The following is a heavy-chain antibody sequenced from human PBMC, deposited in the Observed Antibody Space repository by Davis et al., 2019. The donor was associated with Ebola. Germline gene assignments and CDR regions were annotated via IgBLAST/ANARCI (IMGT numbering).Heavy chain of an antibody. CDR1: GNSFSNHW. CDR3: ATLRRTITGMDDGFDI. Sequence: GESLKISCQDSGNSFSNHWIGWVRQMPGKGLEWMGIIFTGDSDTRYSPSFRGQVTISADESFKTAFLHWSSLKASDTAMYYCATLRRTITGMDDGFDIWGQGTMVTVSS. CDR2: IFTGDSDT. V-gene: IGHV5-51*01. D-gene: IGHD2-8*02. J-gene: IGHJ3*02.